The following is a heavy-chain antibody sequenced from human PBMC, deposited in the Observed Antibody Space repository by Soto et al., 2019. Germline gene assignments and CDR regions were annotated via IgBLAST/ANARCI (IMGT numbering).Heavy chain of an antibody. V-gene: IGHV3-66*01. CDR2: IYSGGST. Sequence: GSLRLSCAASGFTVSSNYMSWVRQAPGKGLEWVSVIYSGGSTYYADSVKGRFTISRDNSKNTLYLQMNSLRAEDTAVYYCARMHDILTGPPTGYYYGMDFWGQGTTVTVSS. D-gene: IGHD3-9*01. CDR1: GFTVSSNY. J-gene: IGHJ6*02. CDR3: ARMHDILTGPPTGYYYGMDF.